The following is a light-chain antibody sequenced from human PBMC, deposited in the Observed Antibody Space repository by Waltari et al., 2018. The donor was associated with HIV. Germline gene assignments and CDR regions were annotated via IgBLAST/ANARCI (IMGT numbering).Light chain of an antibody. Sequence: QSALTQPASVSGSPGQSITISCTGTSSDVGGYNSVPWYQQHPGKAPKLMIYDVSNRPSGVSNRFSGSKSGNTASLTISGLQAEDEADYYCSSYTSSSTLFGTGTKVTVL. V-gene: IGLV2-14*03. CDR1: SSDVGGYNS. J-gene: IGLJ1*01. CDR3: SSYTSSSTL. CDR2: DVS.